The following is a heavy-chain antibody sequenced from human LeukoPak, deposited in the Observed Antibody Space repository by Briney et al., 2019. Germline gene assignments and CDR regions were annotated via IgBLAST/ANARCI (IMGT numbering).Heavy chain of an antibody. CDR1: GFTFSSYA. V-gene: IGHV3-30-3*01. D-gene: IGHD3-9*01. CDR3: ARDLVNYDILTGYSYYFDY. J-gene: IGHJ4*02. Sequence: GGSLRLSCAASGFTFSSYAMHWVRQAPGKGLEWVAVISYDGSNKYYADSVKGRFTISRDNSKNTLYLQMNSLRAEDTAVYYCARDLVNYDILTGYSYYFDYWGQGTLVTVSS. CDR2: ISYDGSNK.